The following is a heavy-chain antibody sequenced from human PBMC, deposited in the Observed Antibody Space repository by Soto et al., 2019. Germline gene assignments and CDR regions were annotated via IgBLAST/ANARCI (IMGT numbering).Heavy chain of an antibody. D-gene: IGHD2-2*02. CDR3: ATCTPGSTSCYNYFDY. CDR2: DDPEDGET. CDR1: GYTLTQLS. V-gene: IGHV1-24*01. Sequence: ASVKVSCKVSGYTLTQLSMHWVRQAPGKGVEERRGDDPEDGETIYAQKFQGRVTMTEDTSTDTAYIELSSLRAEDTAVYYCATCTPGSTSCYNYFDYWGQGTLVTVSS. J-gene: IGHJ4*02.